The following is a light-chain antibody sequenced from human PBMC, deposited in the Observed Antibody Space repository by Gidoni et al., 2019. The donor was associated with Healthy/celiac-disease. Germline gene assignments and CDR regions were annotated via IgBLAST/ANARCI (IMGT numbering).Light chain of an antibody. J-gene: IGKJ1*01. CDR2: GVS. CDR3: QQYNNWPPWT. CDR1: QTVDSN. Sequence: EIVLTQSPATLSVSPGERATLSCRASQTVDSNLAWYQQKPGQAPRLLIYGVSTRATGIPARFSGSGSGAQFTLTISSLQSEDFAVYYCQQYNNWPPWTFXQXTKVXIK. V-gene: IGKV3D-15*01.